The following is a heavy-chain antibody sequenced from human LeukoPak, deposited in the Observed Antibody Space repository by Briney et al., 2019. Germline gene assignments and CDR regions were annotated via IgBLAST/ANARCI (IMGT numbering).Heavy chain of an antibody. CDR1: GYTFTVYY. V-gene: IGHV1-2*02. Sequence: ASVRVSCKASGYTFTVYYMHWVRQAPGQGREWMGWINPNSGDTNYAQKFQGRVTMTRDTSISTAYMELSRLRSDDTAVYYCARDWGAYYYESGTLSHFDYWGQGTLVTVSS. J-gene: IGHJ4*02. CDR3: ARDWGAYYYESGTLSHFDY. D-gene: IGHD3-10*01. CDR2: INPNSGDT.